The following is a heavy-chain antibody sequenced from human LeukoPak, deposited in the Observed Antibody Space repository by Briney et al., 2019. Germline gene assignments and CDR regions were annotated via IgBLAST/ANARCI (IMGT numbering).Heavy chain of an antibody. CDR2: INTDGSST. J-gene: IGHJ6*03. CDR1: GFTFSSYW. CDR3: ARDKVGAPSGYYMDV. Sequence: PGGSLRLSCAASGFTFSSYWMHWVRQAPGKGLVWVSRINTDGSSTSYADSVKGRFTISRDNAKNTLYLQMNSLRAEDTAVYYCARDKVGAPSGYYMDVWGKGTTVTVSS. V-gene: IGHV3-74*01. D-gene: IGHD1-26*01.